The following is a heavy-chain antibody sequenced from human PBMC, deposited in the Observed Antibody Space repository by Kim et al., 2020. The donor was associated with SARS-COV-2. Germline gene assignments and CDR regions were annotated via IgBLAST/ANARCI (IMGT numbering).Heavy chain of an antibody. CDR1: GFTFSDYA. J-gene: IGHJ5*02. CDR2: ISGSSVGT. D-gene: IGHD3-22*01. CDR3: VSIYYDIGGMGWFDP. Sequence: GGSLRLSCAASGFTFSDYAMSWVRQAPGKGLEWVSAISGSSVGTHYADSVKGRFTISRDNSRSTLYLQMNSLRAEDTAVYYCVSIYYDIGGMGWFDPWG. V-gene: IGHV3-23*01.